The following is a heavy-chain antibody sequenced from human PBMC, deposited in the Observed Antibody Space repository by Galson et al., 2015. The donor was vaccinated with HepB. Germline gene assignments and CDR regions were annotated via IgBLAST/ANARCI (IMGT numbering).Heavy chain of an antibody. J-gene: IGHJ4*02. V-gene: IGHV3-30*18. CDR2: ISYDGSNK. Sequence: SLRLSCAASGFTFSSYSMHWVRQAPGKGLEWVAVISYDGSNKYYVDSVKGRFTISRDNSKNTLFLQMNSLRAEDTAVYYCAKVRDYGDYVGLFDYWGQGTLVTVSS. CDR1: GFTFSSYS. CDR3: AKVRDYGDYVGLFDY. D-gene: IGHD4-17*01.